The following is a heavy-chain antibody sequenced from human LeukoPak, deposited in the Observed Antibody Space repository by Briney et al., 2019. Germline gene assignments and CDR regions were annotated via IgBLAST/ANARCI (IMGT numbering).Heavy chain of an antibody. CDR2: ISGSGGST. CDR3: ARDQLGYDTSGFYYGNSFDC. V-gene: IGHV3-23*01. D-gene: IGHD3-22*01. CDR1: GFTFSSYA. Sequence: GGSLRLSCAASGFTFSSYAMSWVRQAPGKGLEWVSAISGSGGSTYYADSVKGRFTISRDNSKNTLYLQMNSLRAEDTALYYCARDQLGYDTSGFYYGNSFDCWGQGTLVTVSS. J-gene: IGHJ4*02.